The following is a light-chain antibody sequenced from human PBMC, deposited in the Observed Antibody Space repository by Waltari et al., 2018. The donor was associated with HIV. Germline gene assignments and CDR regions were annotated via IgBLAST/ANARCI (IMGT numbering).Light chain of an antibody. Sequence: QSALTQPAAVSGSLGQSIPISCIGSSSDVGAYNFVSWYQQHPGQTPKLIIYEVSNRPSGVSYRFSGSKSVNTASLTISGLQADDEADYYCSSYTNRATLLFGGGTRLTVL. CDR2: EVS. V-gene: IGLV2-14*01. CDR3: SSYTNRATLL. CDR1: SSDVGAYNF. J-gene: IGLJ2*01.